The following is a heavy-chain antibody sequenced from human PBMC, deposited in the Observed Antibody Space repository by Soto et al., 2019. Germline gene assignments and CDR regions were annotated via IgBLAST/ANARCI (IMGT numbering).Heavy chain of an antibody. CDR2: IFYSGST. CDR3: VRPVNFSYYCMDV. J-gene: IGHJ6*03. CDR1: GVSISSSSDY. Sequence: QPQLQESGPGLVKPSETLSLTCTVSGVSISSSSDYWGWIRQPPGKGLEWIGSIFYSGSTYYNPSLESRVTISIDTSKNQFSLKLSSVTAADTAVYYCVRPVNFSYYCMDVWGKGTTVTVSS. V-gene: IGHV4-39*01.